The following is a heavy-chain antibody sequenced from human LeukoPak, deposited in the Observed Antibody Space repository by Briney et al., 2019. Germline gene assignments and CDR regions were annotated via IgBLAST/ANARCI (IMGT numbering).Heavy chain of an antibody. D-gene: IGHD6-6*01. Sequence: PGGSLRLSCAASGXSFDDYVLHWVRQPPGKGLEWVSLISGNGVSTYYADSVKGRFTISRDNSKNSLYLQMNSLRTEDTALYYCTKDIRPRYSSSSGFDYWGQGTLVTVSS. CDR2: ISGNGVST. CDR1: GXSFDDYV. V-gene: IGHV3-43*02. J-gene: IGHJ4*02. CDR3: TKDIRPRYSSSSGFDY.